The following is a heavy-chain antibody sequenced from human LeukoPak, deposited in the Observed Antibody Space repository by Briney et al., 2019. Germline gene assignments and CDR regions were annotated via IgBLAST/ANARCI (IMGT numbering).Heavy chain of an antibody. CDR3: SRGSGRLSVY. V-gene: IGHV3-49*03. CDR1: GFTFGDYL. J-gene: IGHJ4*02. D-gene: IGHD6-19*01. Sequence: GGSLRLSCTASGFTFGDYLMSWFRQAPGKGLEWIGFISGGTTEYAASVKGRFTISRDDSTSIAYLQMNSLTNEDTAVYYCSRGSGRLSVYWGQGTLVTVSS. CDR2: ISGGTT.